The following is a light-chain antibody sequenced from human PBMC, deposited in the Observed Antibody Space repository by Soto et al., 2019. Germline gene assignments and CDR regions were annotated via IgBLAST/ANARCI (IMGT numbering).Light chain of an antibody. CDR3: QQYYNWPPVA. V-gene: IGKV3D-15*01. Sequence: EIVMTQSPATLSVSPGERATLSCRASQSVTKLAWYQQKPGQAPRLVINGVSTRATGTPARFSGSGSGTDFTLTISSLQSEDFVVYYCQQYYNWPPVAFGGGTKVEIK. J-gene: IGKJ4*01. CDR2: GVS. CDR1: QSVTK.